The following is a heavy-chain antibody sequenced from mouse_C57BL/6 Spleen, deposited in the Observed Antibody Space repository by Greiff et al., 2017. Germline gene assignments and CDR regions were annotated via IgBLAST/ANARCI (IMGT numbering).Heavy chain of an antibody. CDR3: ARRDGNYVFDY. J-gene: IGHJ2*01. V-gene: IGHV1-59*01. Sequence: VQLQQPGAELVRPGTSVKLSCKASGYTFTSYWMHWVKQRPGQGLEWIGVIDPSDSYTNYNQKFKGKATLTVDTSSSTAYMQRSSLTSEDSAVYYCARRDGNYVFDYWGQGTTLTVSS. CDR2: IDPSDSYT. D-gene: IGHD2-1*01. CDR1: GYTFTSYW.